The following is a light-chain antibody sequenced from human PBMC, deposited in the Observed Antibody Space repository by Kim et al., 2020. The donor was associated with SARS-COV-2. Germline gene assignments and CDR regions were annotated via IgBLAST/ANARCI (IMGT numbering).Light chain of an antibody. CDR1: QSVSSD. CDR2: AAS. J-gene: IGKJ4*01. Sequence: DIQMTQSPSSLSASVGDRVTITCRASQSVSSDLNWYQQKPGKAPKLLISAASSLEGGVPSRFSGRGSGTDFTLTISSLQPEDFATYYCQQSYNIPPTFGGGTKVDIK. CDR3: QQSYNIPPT. V-gene: IGKV1-39*01.